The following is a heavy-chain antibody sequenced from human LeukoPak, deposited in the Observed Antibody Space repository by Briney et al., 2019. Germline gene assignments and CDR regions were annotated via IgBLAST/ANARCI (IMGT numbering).Heavy chain of an antibody. V-gene: IGHV4-59*08. CDR1: GGSISSYY. CDR2: IYYSGST. CDR3: ARHYKHSSGYPVEY. D-gene: IGHD3-22*01. Sequence: KSSETLSLTCTVSGGSISSYYWSWIRQPPGKGLEWIGYIYYSGSTNYNPSLKSRVTISVDTSKNQFSLKLSSVTAADTAVYYCARHYKHSSGYPVEYWGQATLVTVSP. J-gene: IGHJ4*02.